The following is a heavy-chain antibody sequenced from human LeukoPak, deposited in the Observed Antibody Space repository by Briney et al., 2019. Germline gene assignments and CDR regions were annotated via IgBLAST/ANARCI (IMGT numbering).Heavy chain of an antibody. V-gene: IGHV1-18*01. CDR2: ISAYNGNT. CDR1: GYTFTSYG. J-gene: IGHJ6*02. CDR3: ARDLPYYDILTGYWNYYYGMDV. D-gene: IGHD3-9*01. Sequence: ASVKVSCKASGYTFTSYGISWVRQAPGQGLEWMGWISAYNGNTNSAQKLQGRVTMTTDTSTSTAYMELRSLRSDDTAVYYCARDLPYYDILTGYWNYYYGMDVWGQGTTVTVSS.